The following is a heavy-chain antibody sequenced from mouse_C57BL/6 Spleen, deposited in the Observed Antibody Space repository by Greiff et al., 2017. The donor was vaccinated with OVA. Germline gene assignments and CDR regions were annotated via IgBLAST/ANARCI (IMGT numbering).Heavy chain of an antibody. Sequence: QVQLQQSGAELVRPGSSVKLSCKASGYTFTSYWMHWVKQRPIQGLEWIGNIDPSDSDTHYNQKFKDKATLTVDKSSSTAYMQLSSLTSEDAAVYYCARGGYDGYHVRDYWGQGTPLTVSS. CDR2: IDPSDSDT. V-gene: IGHV1-52*01. CDR1: GYTFTSYW. CDR3: ARGGYDGYHVRDY. D-gene: IGHD2-3*01. J-gene: IGHJ2*01.